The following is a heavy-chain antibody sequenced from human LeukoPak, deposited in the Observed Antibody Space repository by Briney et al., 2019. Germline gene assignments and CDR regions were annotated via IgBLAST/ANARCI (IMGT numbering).Heavy chain of an antibody. Sequence: ASVKVSCKASGYTFTSYGISWVRQAPGQALEWMGWISAYNGNTNYAQKLQGRVTMTTDTSTSTDYMELRSLRSDDTAVYYCARVRVRIYDSSGYEFDDWGQGTLVTVSS. J-gene: IGHJ5*02. V-gene: IGHV1-18*01. CDR3: ARVRVRIYDSSGYEFDD. D-gene: IGHD3-22*01. CDR2: ISAYNGNT. CDR1: GYTFTSYG.